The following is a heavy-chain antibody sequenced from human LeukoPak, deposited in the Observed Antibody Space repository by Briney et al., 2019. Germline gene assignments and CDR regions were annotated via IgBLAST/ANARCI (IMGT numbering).Heavy chain of an antibody. V-gene: IGHV3-23*01. CDR2: VRDDGRST. J-gene: IGHJ4*02. CDR1: GFTFSSYV. Sequence: GGSLRLSCTASGFTFSSYVMCWVRQAPGKGLEWVSAVRDDGRSTYYADSVKGRFTISRDNSKNTLYLQMNSLRAEDTAVYFCAKADGYSGFDHFDYWGQGTLVTVSS. D-gene: IGHD5-12*01. CDR3: AKADGYSGFDHFDY.